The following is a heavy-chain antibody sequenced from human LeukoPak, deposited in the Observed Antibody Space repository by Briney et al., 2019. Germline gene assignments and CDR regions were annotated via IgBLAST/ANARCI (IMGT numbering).Heavy chain of an antibody. V-gene: IGHV1-8*01. Sequence: GASVKVSCKASGYTFTSYDINWVRQATGQGLEWMGWMNPNSGNTGYAQKFQGRVTMTRNTSISTAYMELSSLRSEDTAVYYCARVGRASVIGAFDIWGQGTMVTVSS. D-gene: IGHD5-24*01. J-gene: IGHJ3*02. CDR2: MNPNSGNT. CDR1: GYTFTSYD. CDR3: ARVGRASVIGAFDI.